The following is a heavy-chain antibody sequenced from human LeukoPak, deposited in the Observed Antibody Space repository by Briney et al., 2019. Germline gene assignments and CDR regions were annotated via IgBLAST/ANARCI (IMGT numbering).Heavy chain of an antibody. Sequence: GGSLRLSCAASGFTFSSYTMSWVRQAPGKGLEWVSTITTSDGNTYYADSMKGRFTVSRDNPKNTLFLQMNSLRAEDTAVYYCAKDGGLWVSAHWGDSWGRGTLVTVSS. CDR2: ITTSDGNT. CDR1: GFTFSSYT. D-gene: IGHD7-27*01. CDR3: AKDGGLWVSAHWGDS. V-gene: IGHV3-23*01. J-gene: IGHJ4*02.